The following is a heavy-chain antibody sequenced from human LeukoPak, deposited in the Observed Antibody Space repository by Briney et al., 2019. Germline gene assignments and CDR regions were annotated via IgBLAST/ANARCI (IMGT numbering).Heavy chain of an antibody. CDR1: GGSISSSSYY. CDR2: IYYSGST. Sequence: ASETLSLTCTVSGGSISSSSYYWSWIRQPPGKGLEWIGYIYYSGSTNYNPSLKSRVTISVDTSKNQFSLKLSSVTAADTAVYYCARGPPRHDILTGTSTLGPAYFDYWGQGTLVTVSS. J-gene: IGHJ4*02. CDR3: ARGPPRHDILTGTSTLGPAYFDY. D-gene: IGHD3-9*01. V-gene: IGHV4-61*05.